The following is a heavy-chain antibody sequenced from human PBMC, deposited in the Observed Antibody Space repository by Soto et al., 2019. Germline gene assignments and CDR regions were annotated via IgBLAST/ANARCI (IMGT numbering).Heavy chain of an antibody. J-gene: IGHJ4*02. D-gene: IGHD5-18*01. Sequence: SETLSLTCTVSGGSISSSTYYWGWIRQPPGKGLEWIGSIYYSGSTYYNPSLKSRVTISVDTSKNQFSLKLSSVTAADTAVYYCAGPLRGYNYGEFDYWGQGTLVTVSS. CDR3: AGPLRGYNYGEFDY. CDR2: IYYSGST. V-gene: IGHV4-39*01. CDR1: GGSISSSTYY.